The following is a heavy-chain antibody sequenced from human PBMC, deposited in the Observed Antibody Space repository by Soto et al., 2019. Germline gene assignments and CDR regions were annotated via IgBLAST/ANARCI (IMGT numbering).Heavy chain of an antibody. D-gene: IGHD5-12*01. J-gene: IGHJ5*02. V-gene: IGHV4-59*08. Sequence: RILQPTGKGLEWVGYIYYGGTTSYNPSLKSRVTISLETSKSQLSLRLGSVTAADTAVYYCASPAWIYSIAGWFDPWGQGTLVTVSS. CDR2: IYYGGTT. CDR3: ASPAWIYSIAGWFDP.